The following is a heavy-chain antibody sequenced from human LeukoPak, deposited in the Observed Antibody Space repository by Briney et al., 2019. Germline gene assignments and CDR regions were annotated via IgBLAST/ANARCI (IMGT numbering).Heavy chain of an antibody. CDR1: GATFTDTY. D-gene: IGHD1-7*01. J-gene: IGHJ4*02. Sequence: GESLQISCQGSGATFTDTYIAWVRQVGGKGREWMGIIYHDGSDTRYSPSFEGQVTISVDHSIRTAYLQWTSLKTSDTAMYYCARFLHGNSLDYWGQGALVTVSS. CDR2: IYHDGSDT. CDR3: ARFLHGNSLDY. V-gene: IGHV5-51*01.